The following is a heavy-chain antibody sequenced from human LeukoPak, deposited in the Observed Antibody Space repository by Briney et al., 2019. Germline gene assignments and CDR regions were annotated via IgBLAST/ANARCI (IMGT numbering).Heavy chain of an antibody. J-gene: IGHJ3*02. CDR2: ISTYNGNT. Sequence: GASVKVSCKPSGYTFSTYGISWVRQAPGQGLEWMGWISTYNGNTYYALKLQGRVTMTTDTSTSTAYMELRNLRSDDMAVYYCAREKTRLAAGDAFDIWGQGTMVTVSS. CDR1: GYTFSTYG. D-gene: IGHD6-13*01. CDR3: AREKTRLAAGDAFDI. V-gene: IGHV1-18*03.